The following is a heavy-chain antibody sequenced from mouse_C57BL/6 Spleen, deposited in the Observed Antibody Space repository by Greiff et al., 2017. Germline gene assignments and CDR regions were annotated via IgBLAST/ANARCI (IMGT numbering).Heavy chain of an antibody. Sequence: EVQLQQSGPELVKPGASVKISCKASGYTFTDYYMNWVKQSHGKSLEWIGDINPNNGGTSYNQKFKGKATLTVDKSSSTAYMELRSLTSEDSAVYYCARDRYYYAMDYWGQGTSVTVSA. CDR1: GYTFTDYY. CDR2: INPNNGGT. V-gene: IGHV1-26*01. J-gene: IGHJ4*01. CDR3: ARDRYYYAMDY.